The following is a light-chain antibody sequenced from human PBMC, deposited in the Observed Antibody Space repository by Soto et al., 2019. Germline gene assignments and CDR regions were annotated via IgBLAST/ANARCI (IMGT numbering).Light chain of an antibody. V-gene: IGLV1-40*01. J-gene: IGLJ2*01. Sequence: QSVLTQPTSVSGAPGQRVTISCTGSSSNIGAGYDVHWYQQLPGTAPKLLIYGNSNRPSGVPDLFSGSKSGTSASLAITGLQAEDEADYYCQSYDSSLSPLRVVFGGGTKVTVL. CDR1: SSNIGAGYD. CDR2: GNS. CDR3: QSYDSSLSPLRVV.